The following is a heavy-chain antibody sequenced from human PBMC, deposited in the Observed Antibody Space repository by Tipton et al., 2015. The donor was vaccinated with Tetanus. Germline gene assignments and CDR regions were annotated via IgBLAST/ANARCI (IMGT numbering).Heavy chain of an antibody. V-gene: IGHV4-31*03. D-gene: IGHD1-26*01. CDR3: ARDQARGARGWNYFDY. CDR2: IYFSGST. J-gene: IGHJ4*02. CDR1: GGSINSGGYY. Sequence: TLSLTCTVSGGSINSGGYYWSWIRQHPGKGLEWIGDIYFSGSTYYNPPLNSRVTISVDTSKNHFSLKLNSVTAADTAVYYCARDQARGARGWNYFDYWGQGTLATVSS.